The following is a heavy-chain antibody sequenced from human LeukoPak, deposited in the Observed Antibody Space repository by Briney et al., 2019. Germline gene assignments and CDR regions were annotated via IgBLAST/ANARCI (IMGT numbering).Heavy chain of an antibody. J-gene: IGHJ3*01. CDR2: ISGSGGST. V-gene: IGHV3-23*01. Sequence: GGSLRLSCAASGFTFSSYAMSWVRQAPGKGLEWVSAISGSGGSTYYADSVKGRFTISRDNSKNTLYLQMNSLRAEDTAVYYCAKDLSYGDYGNDAFDVWGQGTMVTVSS. CDR3: AKDLSYGDYGNDAFDV. D-gene: IGHD4-17*01. CDR1: GFTFSSYA.